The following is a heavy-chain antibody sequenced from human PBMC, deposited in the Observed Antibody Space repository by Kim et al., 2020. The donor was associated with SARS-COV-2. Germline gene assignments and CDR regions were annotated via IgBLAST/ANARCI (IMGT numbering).Heavy chain of an antibody. Sequence: GGSLRLSCAASGFTFSSYEMNWVRQAPGKGLEWVSYISSRGITIYYADSVKGRFPISRDNAKNSLYLQMNSLRAEDTAIYYCARGYSSGWGVTYWGQGTLVTVSS. CDR2: ISSRGITI. V-gene: IGHV3-48*03. J-gene: IGHJ4*02. D-gene: IGHD6-19*01. CDR1: GFTFSSYE. CDR3: ARGYSSGWGVTY.